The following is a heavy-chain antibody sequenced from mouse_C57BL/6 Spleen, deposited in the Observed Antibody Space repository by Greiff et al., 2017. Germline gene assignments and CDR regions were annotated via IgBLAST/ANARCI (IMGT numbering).Heavy chain of an antibody. V-gene: IGHV14-1*01. CDR3: ATGGSYAWFAY. D-gene: IGHD1-1*02. Sequence: VQLKQSGAELVRPGASVKLSCTASGFNIKDYYMHWVKQRPEQGLEWIGRIDPEDGDTEYAPKFQGKATMTSDTSSNTAYLQLSSLTSEDTAVYYWATGGSYAWFAYWGQGSLVTVSA. CDR1: GFNIKDYY. J-gene: IGHJ3*01. CDR2: IDPEDGDT.